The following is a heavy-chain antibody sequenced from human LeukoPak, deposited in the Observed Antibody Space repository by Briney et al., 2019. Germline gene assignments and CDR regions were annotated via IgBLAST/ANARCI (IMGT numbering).Heavy chain of an antibody. D-gene: IGHD1-26*01. Sequence: PGGSLRLSCAASGFTFSSYGMHWVRQAPGKGLEWVAVISYDGSNKYYADSVKGRFTISRDNSKNTLYLQMNSLRAEDTAVYYCASLVGATLLTRLWDVVDYWGQGTLVTVSS. V-gene: IGHV3-30*03. CDR2: ISYDGSNK. CDR1: GFTFSSYG. CDR3: ASLVGATLLTRLWDVVDY. J-gene: IGHJ4*02.